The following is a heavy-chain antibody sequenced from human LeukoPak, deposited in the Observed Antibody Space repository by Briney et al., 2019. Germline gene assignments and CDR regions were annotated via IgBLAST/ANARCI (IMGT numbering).Heavy chain of an antibody. D-gene: IGHD3-9*01. CDR3: ARARGRYIDFLDY. Sequence: SETLSLTCTVSGGSISSNYYWGWIRPPPGKGLEWIVSFFYSGSTYYNPSLKSRVTISVDTSKNQFSLRLTSVTAADTAVYYCARARGRYIDFLDYWGQGTLITVSS. CDR2: FFYSGST. J-gene: IGHJ4*02. CDR1: GGSISSNYY. V-gene: IGHV4-39*02.